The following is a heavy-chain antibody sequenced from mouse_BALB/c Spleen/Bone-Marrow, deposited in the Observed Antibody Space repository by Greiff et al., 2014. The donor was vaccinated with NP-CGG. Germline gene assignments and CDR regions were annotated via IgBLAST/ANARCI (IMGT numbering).Heavy chain of an antibody. Sequence: DVQLQESGAELVKPGASVKLSCTASGFNIKDTYMHWVKQRPEQGLEWIGRIDPANGNTKYDPKFQSKATITADTSSNTAYLQLSSLTSEDTAVYYCALLLRYYAMDYWGQGTSVTVSS. CDR2: IDPANGNT. D-gene: IGHD1-1*01. V-gene: IGHV14-3*02. CDR3: ALLLRYYAMDY. CDR1: GFNIKDTY. J-gene: IGHJ4*01.